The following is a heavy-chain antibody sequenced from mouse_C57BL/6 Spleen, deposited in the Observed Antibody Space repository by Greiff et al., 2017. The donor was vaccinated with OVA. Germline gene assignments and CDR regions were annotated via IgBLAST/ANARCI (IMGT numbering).Heavy chain of an antibody. CDR2: INPSNGGT. CDR3: ARRGYDVYFDV. D-gene: IGHD2-2*01. CDR1: GYTFTSYW. Sequence: VKQSCKASGYTFTSYWMHWVKQSPGQGLEWIGNINPSNGGTNYNEKFKSKATLTVDKSSSTAYMQLSSLTSEDSAVYYCARRGYDVYFDVWGTGTTVTVSS. V-gene: IGHV1-53*01. J-gene: IGHJ1*03.